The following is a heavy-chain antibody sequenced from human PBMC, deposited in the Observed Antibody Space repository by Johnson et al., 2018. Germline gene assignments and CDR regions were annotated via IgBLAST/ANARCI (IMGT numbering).Heavy chain of an antibody. D-gene: IGHD1-26*01. V-gene: IGHV3-33*01. CDR3: ARDWGGSGSYLFAFDI. Sequence: QVQLVESGGGLVQPGGSLRLSCAASGFTFSSYGMHWVRQAPGKGLEWVAVIWYDGSNKYYADSVKGRFTISRDNSKNTLYLQMNSLRAEDTAVYYCARDWGGSGSYLFAFDIWGQGTMVTVSS. CDR2: IWYDGSNK. J-gene: IGHJ3*02. CDR1: GFTFSSYG.